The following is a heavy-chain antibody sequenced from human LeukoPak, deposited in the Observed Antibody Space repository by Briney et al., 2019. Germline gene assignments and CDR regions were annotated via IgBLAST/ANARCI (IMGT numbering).Heavy chain of an antibody. V-gene: IGHV3-9*01. CDR2: ITWSSDSI. CDR1: GFNFDDYA. D-gene: IGHD6-19*01. CDR3: VKDRSAARSSSVWYGDFDS. Sequence: AGGSLRLSCTASGFNFDDYAMHWVRQAPGKGLEWVSAITWSSDSIGYADSVKGRFTISRDNAKNSLYLQMNSLRAEDTAFYYCVKDRSAARSSSVWYGDFDSWGQGTLVTVSS. J-gene: IGHJ4*02.